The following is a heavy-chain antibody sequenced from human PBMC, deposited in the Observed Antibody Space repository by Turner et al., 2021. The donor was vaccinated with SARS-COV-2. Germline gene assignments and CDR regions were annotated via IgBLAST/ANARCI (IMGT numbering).Heavy chain of an antibody. CDR3: ARDLGYPFGGMDV. CDR2: ISYDGSNK. CDR1: GFTFSSYA. Sequence: QVQLVESGGGVVQPGRSLRLSCAASGFTFSSYAMHWVRQAPGKGLEWVAVISYDGSNKYYADSVKGRFTISRDNSKNTLYLQMNSLRAEDTAVYYCARDLGYPFGGMDVWGQGTTVTVSS. V-gene: IGHV3-30-3*01. J-gene: IGHJ6*02. D-gene: IGHD3-16*01.